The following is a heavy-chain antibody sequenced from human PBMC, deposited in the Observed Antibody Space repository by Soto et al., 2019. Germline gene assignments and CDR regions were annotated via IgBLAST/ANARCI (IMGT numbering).Heavy chain of an antibody. J-gene: IGHJ5*02. CDR3: ASGSMTKLEWFDP. D-gene: IGHD4-17*01. CDR1: GFIFSDYY. Sequence: QVHLVESGGGLVKPGGSLRLACATSGFIFSDYYMSWIRQAPGKGLDWVSYISSSAHSLQYADSVKGRFTISRDSAKNSVYLQMNSLRAEDTAVYYCASGSMTKLEWFDPWGQGTVVTVSS. V-gene: IGHV3-11*01. CDR2: ISSSAHSL.